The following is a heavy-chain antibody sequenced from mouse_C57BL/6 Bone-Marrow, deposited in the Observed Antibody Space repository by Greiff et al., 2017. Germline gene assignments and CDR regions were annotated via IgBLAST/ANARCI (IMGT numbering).Heavy chain of an antibody. V-gene: IGHV1-69*01. CDR1: GYTFTSYW. CDR2: IDPSDSYT. J-gene: IGHJ3*01. Sequence: VQLQQPGAELVMPGASVKLSCKASGYTFTSYWMHWVKQRPGQGLEWIGEIDPSDSYTNYNQKFKGKSTLTVDKSSSTAYMQLSSLTSEDSAVYYCARDGYDGAWFAYWGLGTLVTVSA. D-gene: IGHD2-2*01. CDR3: ARDGYDGAWFAY.